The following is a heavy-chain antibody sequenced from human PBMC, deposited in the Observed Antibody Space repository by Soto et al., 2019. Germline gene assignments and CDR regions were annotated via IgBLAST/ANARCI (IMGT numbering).Heavy chain of an antibody. CDR3: ASVGYCSSTSCRTVVRYAFDI. CDR2: IYHSGST. Sequence: PSETLSLTCAGSIGSISSSNWWRCVRQPPGKGLECIGEIYHSGSTNYNPSLKSRVTISVDKSKNQFSLKLSSVTAADTAVYYCASVGYCSSTSCRTVVRYAFDIWGQGTMLTVS. J-gene: IGHJ3*02. V-gene: IGHV4-4*02. CDR1: IGSISSSNW. D-gene: IGHD2-2*01.